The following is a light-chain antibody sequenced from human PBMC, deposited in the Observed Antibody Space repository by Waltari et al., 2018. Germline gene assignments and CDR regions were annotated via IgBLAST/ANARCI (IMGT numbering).Light chain of an antibody. J-gene: IGLJ2*01. Sequence: QSVLTQPPSVSGAPGQSVTIPCTGSSPTIGAPSDVHWYRHLPGTAPRLLIYGNNHRPSGVPDRFSGSKSGTSASLAITGLQAEDEADYYCQSYDSSLSGVVFGGGTKLTVL. CDR3: QSYDSSLSGVV. CDR1: SPTIGAPSD. CDR2: GNN. V-gene: IGLV1-40*01.